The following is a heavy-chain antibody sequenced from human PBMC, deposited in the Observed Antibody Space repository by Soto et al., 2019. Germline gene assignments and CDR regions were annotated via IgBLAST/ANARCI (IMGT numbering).Heavy chain of an antibody. J-gene: IGHJ4*02. CDR1: GGYIRSYD. V-gene: IGHV4-59*01. CDR3: ARHSNRNYGLYYFDY. D-gene: IGHD4-4*01. Sequence: SETMCLTCTVAGGYIRSYDWSWIRQHPGKGLEWIGYIYYSGSTNYNPSLKSRVTISVDTSKNQFSLKLSSVTAADTAVYYCARHSNRNYGLYYFDYWGLGALVTVSS. CDR2: IYYSGST.